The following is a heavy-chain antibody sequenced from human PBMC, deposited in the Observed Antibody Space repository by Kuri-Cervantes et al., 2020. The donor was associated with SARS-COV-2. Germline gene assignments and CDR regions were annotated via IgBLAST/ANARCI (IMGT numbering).Heavy chain of an antibody. J-gene: IGHJ1*01. CDR1: GFTFSSYS. D-gene: IGHD1-14*01. Sequence: EGSLRHSCAASGFTFSSYSMNWVRQAPGKGLEWVSYISSSSSTIYYADSVKGRFTISRDNAKNSLYPQMNSLRAEDTAVYYCASHVGKHGYFQHWGQGTVVTVSS. V-gene: IGHV3-48*01. CDR3: ASHVGKHGYFQH. CDR2: ISSSSSTI.